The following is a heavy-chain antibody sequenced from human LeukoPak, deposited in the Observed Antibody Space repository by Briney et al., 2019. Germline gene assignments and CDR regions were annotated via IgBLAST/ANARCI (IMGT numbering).Heavy chain of an antibody. CDR1: GFTFSSYG. J-gene: IGHJ6*04. CDR2: IWYDGSNK. V-gene: IGHV3-33*01. CDR3: ARTGIYCSGGSCYYYYGMDV. Sequence: GGSLRLSCAASGFTFSSYGMHWVRQAPGKGLEWVAVIWYDGSNKYYADSVKGRFTISRDNSTNTLYLQMNSLRAEDTAVYYCARTGIYCSGGSCYYYYGMDVWGKGTTVTVSS. D-gene: IGHD2-15*01.